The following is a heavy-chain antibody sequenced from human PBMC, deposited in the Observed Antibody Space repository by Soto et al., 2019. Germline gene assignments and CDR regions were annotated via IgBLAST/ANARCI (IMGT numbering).Heavy chain of an antibody. CDR2: INQDGSVQ. J-gene: IGHJ4*02. Sequence: EVQLVESGGDLVQPGGSLRLSCAASGFTFRAYLMSWVRQAPGKGLDWVANINQDGSVQYYADSVQGRFTISRDNAKKSLYLRMNSLRAEDTAVYYCATYHAVDWESERHRFWGPGTLVTVSA. V-gene: IGHV3-7*01. CDR3: ATYHAVDWESERHRF. CDR1: GFTFRAYL. D-gene: IGHD3-16*01.